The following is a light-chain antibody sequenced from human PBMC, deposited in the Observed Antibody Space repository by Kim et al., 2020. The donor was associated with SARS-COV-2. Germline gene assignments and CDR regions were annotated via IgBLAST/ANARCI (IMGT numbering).Light chain of an antibody. CDR1: KLGDKY. CDR2: QDS. CDR3: QAWDSSTASYV. Sequence: PGQTASMTCYGDKLGDKYACWYQQKPGQSPVLVIYQDSKRPSGIPERFSGSNSGNTATLTISGTQAMDEADYYCQAWDSSTASYVFGTGTKVTVL. V-gene: IGLV3-1*01. J-gene: IGLJ1*01.